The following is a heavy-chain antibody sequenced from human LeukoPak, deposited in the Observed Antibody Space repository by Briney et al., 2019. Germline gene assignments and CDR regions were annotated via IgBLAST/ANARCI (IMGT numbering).Heavy chain of an antibody. Sequence: PGGSLRLSCAAAGFTFSNYAMIWVRQARGRGLEWVSAIRSGGGGTLYADSVKGRFTISRDNSKNTLFLQMNNMRAEDTAVYYCARDPNGDYVGAFEMWGPGTKVTVS. V-gene: IGHV3-23*01. CDR3: ARDPNGDYVGAFEM. CDR1: GFTFSNYA. D-gene: IGHD4-17*01. CDR2: IRSGGGGT. J-gene: IGHJ3*02.